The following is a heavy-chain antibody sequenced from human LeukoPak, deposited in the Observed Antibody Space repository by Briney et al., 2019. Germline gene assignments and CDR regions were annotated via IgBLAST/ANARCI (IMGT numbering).Heavy chain of an antibody. CDR2: INPNSGGT. D-gene: IGHD2-2*01. Sequence: ASVKVSCKACGYTFTDYYMHWVRQAPGQGLEWMGGINPNSGGTYFAQKFQGRVTMTRETSISTAYTDLSRLRSDDTAVYYCARGQYQSHYGMDVGGQGPTVTVSS. J-gene: IGHJ6*02. CDR1: GYTFTDYY. CDR3: ARGQYQSHYGMDV. V-gene: IGHV1-2*02.